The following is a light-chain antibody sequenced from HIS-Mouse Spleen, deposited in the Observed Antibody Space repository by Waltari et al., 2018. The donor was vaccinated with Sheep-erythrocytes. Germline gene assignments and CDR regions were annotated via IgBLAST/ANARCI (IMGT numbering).Light chain of an antibody. CDR1: QGIRND. V-gene: IGKV1-6*01. CDR3: LQDYNYPT. J-gene: IGKJ1*01. Sequence: AIQMTQSPSSLSASVGDRVTITCRASQGIRNDLGWYQQKPGKAPKLLIYAASSLQSGVPSRFSGSGSGTDFTLTVSSLQPEDFATYYCLQDYNYPTFGQGTKVEIK. CDR2: AAS.